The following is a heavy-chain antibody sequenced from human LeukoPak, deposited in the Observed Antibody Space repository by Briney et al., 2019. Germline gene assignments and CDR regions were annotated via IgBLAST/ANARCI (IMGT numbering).Heavy chain of an antibody. CDR3: ATYFYGDYAVYYFDY. Sequence: SETLSLTCGVYGTSIMSSHWWSWARQPPGKGLEWIGEIYHRGTTNYNPSLKGRVTMSLDISNNQISLHLTSVTAADTAVYYCATYFYGDYAVYYFDYWGQGTLVTVSS. J-gene: IGHJ4*02. D-gene: IGHD4-17*01. CDR2: IYHRGTT. V-gene: IGHV4-4*02. CDR1: GTSIMSSHW.